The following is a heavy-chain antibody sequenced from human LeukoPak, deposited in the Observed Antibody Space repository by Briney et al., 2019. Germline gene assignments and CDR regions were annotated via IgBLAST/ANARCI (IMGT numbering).Heavy chain of an antibody. CDR2: IYYSGST. V-gene: IGHV4-61*01. J-gene: IGHJ4*02. CDR1: GGSVSSGSYY. CDR3: AVGGGYSYGYVDY. D-gene: IGHD5-18*01. Sequence: SETLSLTRIVSGGSVSSGSYYWSWIRQPPGKGLEWIGYIYYSGSTNYNPSLKSRVTISVDTSKNQFSLKLSSVTAADTAVYYCAVGGGYSYGYVDYWGQGTLVTVSS.